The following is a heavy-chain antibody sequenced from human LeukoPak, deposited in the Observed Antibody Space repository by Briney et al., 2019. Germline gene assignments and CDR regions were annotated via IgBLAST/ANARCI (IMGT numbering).Heavy chain of an antibody. D-gene: IGHD6-19*01. J-gene: IGHJ4*02. CDR1: VCTFSSYA. Sequence: GSSVKVSCKASVCTFSSYAISWVRQAPGQGLEWMGGIIPIFATANYAQKFQGRVTITADESTSTAYMELSSLRSEDTAVYYCARDGGSSGWYFCVYWGQGTLVTVSS. CDR3: ARDGGSSGWYFCVY. V-gene: IGHV1-69*01. CDR2: IIPIFATA.